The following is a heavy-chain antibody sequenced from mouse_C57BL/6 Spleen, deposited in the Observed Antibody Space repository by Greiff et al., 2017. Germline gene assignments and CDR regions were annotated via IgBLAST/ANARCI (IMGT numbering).Heavy chain of an antibody. CDR2: IRLKSDNYAT. CDR1: GFTFSNYW. D-gene: IGHD2-4*01. Sequence: EVKLMESGGGLVQPGGSMKLSCVASGFTFSNYWMNWVRQSPEKGLEWVAQIRLKSDNYATHYAESVKGRFTISRDDSKSSVYLQMNNLRAEDTGIYYCTFYDYDYAMDYWGQGTSVTVSS. J-gene: IGHJ4*01. V-gene: IGHV6-3*01. CDR3: TFYDYDYAMDY.